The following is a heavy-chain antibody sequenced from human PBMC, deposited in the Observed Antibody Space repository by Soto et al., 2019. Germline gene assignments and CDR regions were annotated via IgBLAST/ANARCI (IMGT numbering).Heavy chain of an antibody. CDR2: INAGNGNT. V-gene: IGHV1-3*01. Sequence: ASVKVSCKASGYTFTSYAMHWVRQAPGQRLEWMGWINAGNGNTKYSQKFQGRVTITRDTSASTAYMELSSLRSEDTAVYYCARSCTNGVCYTDRGPLYYWGQGTLVTVSS. J-gene: IGHJ4*02. CDR3: ARSCTNGVCYTDRGPLYY. D-gene: IGHD2-8*01. CDR1: GYTFTSYA.